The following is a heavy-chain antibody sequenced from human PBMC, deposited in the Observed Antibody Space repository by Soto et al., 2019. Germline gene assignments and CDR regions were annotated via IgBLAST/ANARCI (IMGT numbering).Heavy chain of an antibody. Sequence: GGSMILSCASSEGNFSSYSMHWVRPAPGKGLEWVAVISYDGSNKYYADSVKGRFTISRDNSKNTLYLQMNSLRAEDTAVYYFSRDYYNGSYYGHDAFDSWGQGTMVTVSS. CDR1: EGNFSSYS. CDR2: ISYDGSNK. D-gene: IGHD1-26*01. CDR3: SRDYYNGSYYGHDAFDS. V-gene: IGHV3-30-3*01. J-gene: IGHJ3*02.